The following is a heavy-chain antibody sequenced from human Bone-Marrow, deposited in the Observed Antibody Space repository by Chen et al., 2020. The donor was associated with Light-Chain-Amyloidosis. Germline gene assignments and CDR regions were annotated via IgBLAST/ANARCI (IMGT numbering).Heavy chain of an antibody. CDR1: GYTFTGYY. V-gene: IGHV1-2*02. J-gene: IGHJ3*02. D-gene: IGHD2-15*01. CDR2: INPNSGGT. Sequence: QVQLVQSGAEVKKPGASVKVSCKASGYTFTGYYMHWVRQAPGQGLEWMGWINPNSGGTNYAQKFQGRVTMTRDTSISTAYMELSRLRSDDTAVYYCARVLQVMVAAADAFDIWGQGTMVTVSS. CDR3: ARVLQVMVAAADAFDI.